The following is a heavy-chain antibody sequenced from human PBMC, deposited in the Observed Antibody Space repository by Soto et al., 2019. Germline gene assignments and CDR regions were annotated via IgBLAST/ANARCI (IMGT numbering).Heavy chain of an antibody. CDR3: AEGRGQKWNIDY. J-gene: IGHJ4*02. D-gene: IGHD1-1*01. V-gene: IGHV3-23*01. CDR2: ISGSGGTA. CDR1: GFTFSSYA. Sequence: EVQLLESGGGSVQPGGSLRLSCAASGFTFSSYAMHWVRRPPGKGLEWVSSISGSGGTAYYADSVKGRFSISRDSVVNTLYLQMNSLRAEDTAVYYCAEGRGQKWNIDYWGQGHLVNLSP.